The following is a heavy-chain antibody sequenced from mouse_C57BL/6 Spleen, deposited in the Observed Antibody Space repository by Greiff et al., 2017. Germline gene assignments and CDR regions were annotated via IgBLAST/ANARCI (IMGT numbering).Heavy chain of an antibody. CDR3: ARKEGYYGSSLYAMDY. CDR1: GYTFTSYW. CDR2: IYPSDSET. Sequence: VKLQQPGAELVRPGSSVKLSCKASGYTFTSYWMDWVKQRPGQGLEWIGNIYPSDSETHYNQKFKDKATLTVDKSSSTAYMQLSSLTSEDSAVYYCARKEGYYGSSLYAMDYWGQGTSVTVSS. D-gene: IGHD1-1*01. J-gene: IGHJ4*01. V-gene: IGHV1-61*01.